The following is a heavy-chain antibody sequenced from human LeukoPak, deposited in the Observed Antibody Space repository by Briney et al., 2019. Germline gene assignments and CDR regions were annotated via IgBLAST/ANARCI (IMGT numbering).Heavy chain of an antibody. V-gene: IGHV1-18*01. Sequence: ASVTLSCRASGYTFTSSGISWVRQAPGQGLGWMGWISAYNGNTNYAQKRQGRVTMTTDTSTSTAYMELRSLRSDDTAVYYCARDHYGSGSYSHYFDYWGQGTLVTVSS. CDR1: GYTFTSSG. D-gene: IGHD3-10*01. J-gene: IGHJ4*02. CDR3: ARDHYGSGSYSHYFDY. CDR2: ISAYNGNT.